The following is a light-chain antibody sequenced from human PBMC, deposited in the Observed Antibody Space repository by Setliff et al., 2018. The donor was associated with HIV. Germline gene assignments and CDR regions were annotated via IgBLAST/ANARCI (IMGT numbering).Light chain of an antibody. CDR3: GRWDTTLSVYV. Sequence: QSVLTQPPSVSAAPRQKVTTSCSGSSPNLGNNYVSWYQHLPGTAPKLLIYEDNKRPSGIPGRFSVSKSGASATLAITGLQTGDEADYYCGRWDTTLSVYVCGSGTKATVL. CDR1: SPNLGNNY. CDR2: EDN. V-gene: IGLV1-51*02. J-gene: IGLJ1*01.